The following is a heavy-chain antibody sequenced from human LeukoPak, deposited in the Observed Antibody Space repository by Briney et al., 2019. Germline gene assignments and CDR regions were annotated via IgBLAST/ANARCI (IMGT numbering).Heavy chain of an antibody. CDR1: GFTFSSYW. CDR3: ARVGESYDLLSGYQNSYFDL. Sequence: SGGSLRLSCAASGFTFSSYWMSWVRQAPGKGLEWVANIKQDGSEKYYVDSVKGRFTISRDNAKNSLYLQMNSLRAEDTAVYFCARVGESYDLLSGYQNSYFDLWGRGTPVTVSS. CDR2: IKQDGSEK. V-gene: IGHV3-7*01. D-gene: IGHD3-3*01. J-gene: IGHJ2*01.